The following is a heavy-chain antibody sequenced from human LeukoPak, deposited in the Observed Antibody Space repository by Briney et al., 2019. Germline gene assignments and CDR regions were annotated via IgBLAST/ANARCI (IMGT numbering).Heavy chain of an antibody. CDR3: AREGHDYGDYGTYYYYGMDV. Sequence: SETLSLTCAVYGGSFSGYYWSWIRQPPGKGLEWIGYIYYSGSTYYNPSLKSRVTISVDTSKNQFSLKLSSVTAADTAVYYCAREGHDYGDYGTYYYYGMDVRGQGTTVTVSS. CDR1: GGSFSGYY. D-gene: IGHD4-17*01. J-gene: IGHJ6*02. V-gene: IGHV4-34*09. CDR2: IYYSGST.